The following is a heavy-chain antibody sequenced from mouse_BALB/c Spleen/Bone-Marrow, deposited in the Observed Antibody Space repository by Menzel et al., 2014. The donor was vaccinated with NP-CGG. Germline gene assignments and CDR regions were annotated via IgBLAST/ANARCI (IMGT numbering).Heavy chain of an antibody. Sequence: VQLQQSGPGLVAPSQSLSITCTVSGFSLTSYGVHWVRQPPGKGLEWLGVIWAGGSTNYNSALMSRLSISKDNSKSQVFLKMNSLQADDTAMYYCARRSQGYAMDYWGQGTSVTVSS. CDR1: GFSLTSYG. V-gene: IGHV2-9*02. D-gene: IGHD3-2*02. CDR2: IWAGGST. CDR3: ARRSQGYAMDY. J-gene: IGHJ4*01.